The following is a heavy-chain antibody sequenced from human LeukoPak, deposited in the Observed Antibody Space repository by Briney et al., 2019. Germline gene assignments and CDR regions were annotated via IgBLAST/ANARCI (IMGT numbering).Heavy chain of an antibody. Sequence: PSETLSLTCTVSGGSISSSSYYWGWIRQPPGKGLEWIGSIYYSGSTYYNPSLKSRVTVSVDTSKNQFSLKLSSVTAADTAVYYCAREFEADYDSSGSRYYYMDVWGKGTTVTVSS. D-gene: IGHD3-22*01. CDR3: AREFEADYDSSGSRYYYMDV. CDR1: GGSISSSSYY. V-gene: IGHV4-39*07. CDR2: IYYSGST. J-gene: IGHJ6*03.